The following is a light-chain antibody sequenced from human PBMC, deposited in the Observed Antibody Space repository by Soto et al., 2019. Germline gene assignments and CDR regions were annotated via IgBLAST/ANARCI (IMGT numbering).Light chain of an antibody. Sequence: QSSLTQPASVSGSPGQSITISCTGTSSDVGSTFNYVSWYQHHPGKAPRLIMSDVNHRPSGVSDRFSGSKSGNTASLTISGLQAEDEAHYSCSAYSTGSTPVLFGGGTKLTVL. CDR1: SSDVGSTFNY. CDR3: SAYSTGSTPVL. V-gene: IGLV2-14*03. CDR2: DVN. J-gene: IGLJ3*02.